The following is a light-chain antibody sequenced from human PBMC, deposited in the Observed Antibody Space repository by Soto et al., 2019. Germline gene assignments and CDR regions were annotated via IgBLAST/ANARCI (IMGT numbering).Light chain of an antibody. Sequence: DIQMTQSPSTLSASVGDRVTITCRASQSVNSWLAWYQQKPGKAPNLLIYKASSLASGVPSRFSGSGSGTEFTLTISSLQPDDFATYYCQRYKSYPYTFGQGTKLEIK. V-gene: IGKV1-5*03. CDR2: KAS. CDR3: QRYKSYPYT. J-gene: IGKJ2*01. CDR1: QSVNSW.